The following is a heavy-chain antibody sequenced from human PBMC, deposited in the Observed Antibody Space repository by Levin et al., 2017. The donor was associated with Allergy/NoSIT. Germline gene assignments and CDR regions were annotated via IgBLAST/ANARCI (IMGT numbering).Heavy chain of an antibody. V-gene: IGHV4-4*02. CDR3: ARGTEGFGDPRNALEV. D-gene: IGHD3-10*01. CDR2: IYLSGTI. J-gene: IGHJ6*02. Sequence: KTSETLSLTCAVSGDSISSSHWWSWVRQSPGKGLEWIGEIYLSGTINKNPSLKGRLTISLDKSKSQFSLRLTSVTAADAAVYYCARGTEGFGDPRNALEVWGQGITVTVSS. CDR1: GDSISSSHW.